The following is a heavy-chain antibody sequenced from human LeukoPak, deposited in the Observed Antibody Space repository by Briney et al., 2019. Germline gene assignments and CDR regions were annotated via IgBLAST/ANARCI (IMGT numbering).Heavy chain of an antibody. Sequence: SETLSLTCTVSGGSMSSYYWSWIRQPAGKGREGIGRIYTSGSTNYNPSLTSRVSMSVHTSKNQFSLKLSSVTAADSAVYYCARDLGSSSWWGNWFDPWGQGTLVTVSS. J-gene: IGHJ5*02. CDR1: GGSMSSYY. V-gene: IGHV4-4*07. D-gene: IGHD6-13*01. CDR3: ARDLGSSSWWGNWFDP. CDR2: IYTSGST.